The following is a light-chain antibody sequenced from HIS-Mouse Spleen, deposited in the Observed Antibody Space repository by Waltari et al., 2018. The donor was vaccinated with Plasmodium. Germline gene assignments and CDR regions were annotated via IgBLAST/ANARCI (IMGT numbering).Light chain of an antibody. Sequence: SYELTQPPSVSVSPGQTARITCSGDALPKKYAYWYQQKSGQAPVLVIYEDSKGPSGIPERFSGSSSGKMGTLTISGAQVEDEADYYCYSTDSSGNHRVFGGGTKLTVL. CDR1: ALPKKY. J-gene: IGLJ3*02. CDR3: YSTDSSGNHRV. CDR2: EDS. V-gene: IGLV3-10*01.